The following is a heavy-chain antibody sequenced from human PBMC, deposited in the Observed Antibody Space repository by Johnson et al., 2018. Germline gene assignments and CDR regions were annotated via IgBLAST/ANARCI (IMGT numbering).Heavy chain of an antibody. D-gene: IGHD1-26*01. Sequence: QVQLVQSGGGVVQPGRSLRLSCAASGFTFSSYAMHWVRQAPGKGLEWVAVISYDGSNKYYADSVKGRFTISRDNSKNTLYLQMNSLRAEDTAVYYCAKDRGGRYYGGGAFVIWGQGTMVTVSS. V-gene: IGHV3-30*04. CDR1: GFTFSSYA. J-gene: IGHJ3*02. CDR3: AKDRGGRYYGGGAFVI. CDR2: ISYDGSNK.